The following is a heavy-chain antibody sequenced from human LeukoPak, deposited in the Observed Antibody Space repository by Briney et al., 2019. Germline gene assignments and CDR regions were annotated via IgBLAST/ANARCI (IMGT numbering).Heavy chain of an antibody. V-gene: IGHV3-20*04. D-gene: IGHD6-13*01. Sequence: PGRSLRLSCAASGFTFDDYGMSRVRQGPGKGLEWVSGINRNSGSTGYADSVKGRFTISRDNAKNSLYLQMNSLRGEDTALYYCARGFIAGPFDLWGQGTLVTVSS. CDR2: INRNSGST. J-gene: IGHJ4*02. CDR3: ARGFIAGPFDL. CDR1: GFTFDDYG.